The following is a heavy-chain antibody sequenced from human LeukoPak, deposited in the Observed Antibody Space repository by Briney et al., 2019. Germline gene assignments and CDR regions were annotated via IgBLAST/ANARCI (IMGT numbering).Heavy chain of an antibody. CDR1: GFTFDDYA. D-gene: IGHD4-23*01. J-gene: IGHJ4*02. CDR3: AKDILPATVVSHLRLFDY. Sequence: PGGFLRLSCAASGFTFDDYAMHWVRQAPGKGLEWVSGISWNSGSIGYADSVKGRFTISRDNAKNSLYLQMNSLRAEDTALYYCAKDILPATVVSHLRLFDYWGQGTLVTVSS. V-gene: IGHV3-9*01. CDR2: ISWNSGSI.